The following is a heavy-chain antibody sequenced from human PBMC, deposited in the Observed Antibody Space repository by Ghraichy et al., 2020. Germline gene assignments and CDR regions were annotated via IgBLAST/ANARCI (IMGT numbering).Heavy chain of an antibody. J-gene: IGHJ4*02. Sequence: SETLSLTCTDSGGSISSYYWSWIRQPPGKGLEWIGYIYYSGSTNYNPYLKSRVTISVDTSKNQFSLKLSSVTAADTAVYYCASYYYDSSGYSHFDYWGQGTLVTVSS. CDR1: GGSISSYY. CDR2: IYYSGST. CDR3: ASYYYDSSGYSHFDY. D-gene: IGHD3-22*01. V-gene: IGHV4-59*01.